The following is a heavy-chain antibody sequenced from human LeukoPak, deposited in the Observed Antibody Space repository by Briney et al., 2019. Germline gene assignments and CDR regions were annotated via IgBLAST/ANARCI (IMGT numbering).Heavy chain of an antibody. CDR2: ISGSGGST. J-gene: IGHJ3*02. D-gene: IGHD3-9*01. CDR3: AKAGYYDILTGYYVDAFDI. CDR1: GFTFSAYA. V-gene: IGHV3-23*01. Sequence: GGSLRLFCEASGFTFSAYAMTWVRQAPGKGLEWVSTISGSGGSTYYADSVKGRFTLSRDNSKNTLYLQMNSLRAEDTAVYYCAKAGYYDILTGYYVDAFDIWGQGTMVTVSS.